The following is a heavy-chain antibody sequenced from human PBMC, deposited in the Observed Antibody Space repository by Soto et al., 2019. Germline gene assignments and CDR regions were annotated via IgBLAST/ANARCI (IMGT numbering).Heavy chain of an antibody. D-gene: IGHD3-3*01. V-gene: IGHV3-33*01. CDR3: ARDGVEGLFFDY. CDR1: GFTFSSYG. Sequence: QVQLVESGGGVVQPGRSLRLSCAASGFTFSSYGMHWVRQAPGKGLEWVAVIWYDGSNKYYADSVKGRFTISRDNSKNTLYLQMNSLRAEDTAVYYCARDGVEGLFFDYWGQGTLVTVSS. CDR2: IWYDGSNK. J-gene: IGHJ4*02.